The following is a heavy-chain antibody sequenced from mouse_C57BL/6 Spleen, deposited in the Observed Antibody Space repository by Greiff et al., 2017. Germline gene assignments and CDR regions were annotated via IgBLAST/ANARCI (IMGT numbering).Heavy chain of an antibody. Sequence: EVQLVESGGGLVQPKGSLKLSCAASGFSFNTYAMNWVRQAPGKGLEWVARIRSKSNNYATYYADSVKDRFTISRDDSESMLYLQMNNLKTEDTAMYYCVRQGSDYDGIAYWGQGTLVTVSA. CDR3: VRQGSDYDGIAY. D-gene: IGHD2-13*01. CDR1: GFSFNTYA. V-gene: IGHV10-1*01. CDR2: IRSKSNNYAT. J-gene: IGHJ3*01.